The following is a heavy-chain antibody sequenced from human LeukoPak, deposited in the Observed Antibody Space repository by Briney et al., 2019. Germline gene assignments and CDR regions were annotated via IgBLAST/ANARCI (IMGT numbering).Heavy chain of an antibody. CDR1: GYTFTSYY. CDR3: ARDPRSECSGGSCYHLDC. CDR2: INPSGGST. J-gene: IGHJ4*02. D-gene: IGHD2-15*01. Sequence: ASVKVSCKASGYTFTSYYMHWVRQAPGQGLEWMGIINPSGGSTSYAQKFQGRVTMTRDTSTSTVYMELSSLRSEDTAVYYCARDPRSECSGGSCYHLDCWGQGTLVTVSS. V-gene: IGHV1-46*01.